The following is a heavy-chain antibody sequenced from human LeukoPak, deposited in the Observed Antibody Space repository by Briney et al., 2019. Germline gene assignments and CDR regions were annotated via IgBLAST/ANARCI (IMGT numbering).Heavy chain of an antibody. V-gene: IGHV1-2*02. CDR1: GYTFTDYN. J-gene: IGHJ4*02. CDR2: ISPNSGGT. D-gene: IGHD3-10*01. CDR3: TVWFGELTH. Sequence: GASVKVSCKASGYTFTDYNIHWVRQAPGQGLEWMGWISPNSGGTNYAQKFQGRVTMTRDTSITTAYMELSRLRSDHTAMYYCTVWFGELTHWGQGTLVTVSS.